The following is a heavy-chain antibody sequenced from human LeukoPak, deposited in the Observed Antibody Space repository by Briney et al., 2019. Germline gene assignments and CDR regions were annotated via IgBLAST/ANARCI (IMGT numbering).Heavy chain of an antibody. Sequence: PGGSLRLSCAASGFTFSSHAMSWVRQAPGKGLEWVSAIRDNGGSTYYADSVKGRFTISRDNSKNTLDLQMNSLRAEDTAVYYCAKEGCGWSFDIWGQGTIVTVSS. CDR2: IRDNGGST. CDR3: AKEGCGWSFDI. J-gene: IGHJ3*02. V-gene: IGHV3-23*01. D-gene: IGHD6-19*01. CDR1: GFTFSSHA.